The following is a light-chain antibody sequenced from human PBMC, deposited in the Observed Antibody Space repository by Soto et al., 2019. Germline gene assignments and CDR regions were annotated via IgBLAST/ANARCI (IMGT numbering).Light chain of an antibody. J-gene: IGLJ1*01. Sequence: QSALTQPASVAGSPGQSITISCTGTSSDVGSYKLVSWYQQHPGKAPKLMIYEGSKRPSGVSNRFSGSKSGNTASLTISGLQAEDEADYYCCSYTGSSTYVFGTVTKLTVL. CDR3: CSYTGSSTYV. CDR1: SSDVGSYKL. CDR2: EGS. V-gene: IGLV2-23*01.